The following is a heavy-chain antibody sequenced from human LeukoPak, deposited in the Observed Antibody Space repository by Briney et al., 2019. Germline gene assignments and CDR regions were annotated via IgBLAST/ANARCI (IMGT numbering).Heavy chain of an antibody. Sequence: SETLSLTCTVSGGSISGYYWSWIRQPPGKGLEWIGYINYSGSTNYNPSLKSRVTISVDTSKNQFSLKLSSVTAADTAVYYCESDRCGCGALSCYGMNVWGQGTTVTVSS. J-gene: IGHJ6*02. D-gene: IGHD6-19*01. CDR2: INYSGST. CDR3: ESDRCGCGALSCYGMNV. CDR1: GGSISGYY. V-gene: IGHV4-59*12.